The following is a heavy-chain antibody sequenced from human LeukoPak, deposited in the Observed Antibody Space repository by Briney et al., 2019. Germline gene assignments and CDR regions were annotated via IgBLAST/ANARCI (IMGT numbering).Heavy chain of an antibody. CDR3: ARAVLGYCSGGSCSAPMYYFDY. CDR1: GYTFTDDY. Sequence: GASVKVSCKASGYTFTDDYIHWVRQAPGQGLEWMGWINVNSGGTNYAQKFYARVTMTRDTSISTAYMELSRLRSDDTAVYYCARAVLGYCSGGSCSAPMYYFDYWGQGTLVTVSS. D-gene: IGHD2-15*01. CDR2: INVNSGGT. J-gene: IGHJ4*02. V-gene: IGHV1-2*02.